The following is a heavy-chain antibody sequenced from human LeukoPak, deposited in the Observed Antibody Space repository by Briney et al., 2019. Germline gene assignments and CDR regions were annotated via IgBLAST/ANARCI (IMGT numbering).Heavy chain of an antibody. CDR3: VSLLTRSYYYYGMDV. CDR1: GGTFRSYA. V-gene: IGHV1-69*13. J-gene: IGHJ6*02. D-gene: IGHD3-16*01. Sequence: GASVKVSCKASGGTFRSYAISWVRQAPGQGLEWMGGIIPISGTANYAQKFQGGVTITADESTSTAYMELSSLRSEDTAVYYCVSLLTRSYYYYGMDVWGQGTTVTVSS. CDR2: IIPISGTA.